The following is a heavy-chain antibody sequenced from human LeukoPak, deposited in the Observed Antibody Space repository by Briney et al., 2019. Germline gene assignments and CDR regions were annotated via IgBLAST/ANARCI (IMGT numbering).Heavy chain of an antibody. CDR1: GFTFSSYA. J-gene: IGHJ4*02. Sequence: GSLRLSCAASGFTFSSYAISWVRQAPGKGLDWVSTISGGGTYTYYADSVKGRFTISRDNSKNTLYLQMNSLRAEDTAVYYCAKGYSNPSHFVYWGQGALVTVSS. CDR2: ISGGGTYT. CDR3: AKGYSNPSHFVY. V-gene: IGHV3-23*01. D-gene: IGHD4-11*01.